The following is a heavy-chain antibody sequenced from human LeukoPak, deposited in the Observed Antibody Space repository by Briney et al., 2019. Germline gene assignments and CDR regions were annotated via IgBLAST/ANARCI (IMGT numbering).Heavy chain of an antibody. V-gene: IGHV3-23*01. J-gene: IGHJ6*03. Sequence: QAGGSLRLSCAASGFTFSSYAMSWVRQAPGKGLEWVSAISGSGGSTYYADSVKGRFTISRDNSKNTLYLQMNSLRAEDTAVYYCAKGPSSNYVYYYYMDVWGKGTTVTVSS. CDR3: AKGPSSNYVYYYYMDV. CDR2: ISGSGGST. CDR1: GFTFSSYA. D-gene: IGHD4-11*01.